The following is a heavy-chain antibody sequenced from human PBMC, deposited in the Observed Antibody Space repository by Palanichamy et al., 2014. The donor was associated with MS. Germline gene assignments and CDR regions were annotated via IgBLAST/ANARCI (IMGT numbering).Heavy chain of an antibody. CDR2: INPSGGST. Sequence: QVQLVQSGAEVKKPGASVKVSCKASGYTFTSYYMHWVRQAPGQGLEWMGIINPSGGSTSYAQKFQGRVTMTRDTSTSTVYMELSSLRSEDTAVYYCARDFIGILEWFSPPANWFDPWGQGTLVTVSS. CDR3: ARDFIGILEWFSPPANWFDP. D-gene: IGHD3-3*01. CDR1: GYTFTSYY. V-gene: IGHV1-46*01. J-gene: IGHJ5*02.